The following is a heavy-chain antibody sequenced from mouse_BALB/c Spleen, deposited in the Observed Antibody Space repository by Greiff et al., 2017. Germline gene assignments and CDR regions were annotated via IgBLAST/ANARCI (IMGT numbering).Heavy chain of an antibody. CDR1: GFTFSSFG. V-gene: IGHV5-17*02. D-gene: IGHD3-1*01. CDR2: ISSGSSTI. CDR3: ARDRRDYAMDY. J-gene: IGHJ4*01. Sequence: EVQLVESGGGLVQPGGSRKLSCAASGFTFSSFGMHWVRQAPEKGLEWVAYISSGSSTIYYADTVKGRFTISRDNPKNTLFLQMTSLRSEDTAMYYCARDRRDYAMDYWGQGTSVTVSS.